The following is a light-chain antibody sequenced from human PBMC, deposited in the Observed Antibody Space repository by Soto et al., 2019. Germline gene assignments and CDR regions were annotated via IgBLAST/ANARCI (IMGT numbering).Light chain of an antibody. Sequence: SYELTQPPSVSVSPGQTANITCSGDKLGDKYACWYQQRPGQSPVLVIYQHSKRPSGIPERFSGSNSGNTATLTNSGTQAMDEADYYCQAWDSSTANVVFGGGTTLTVL. CDR3: QAWDSSTANVV. CDR1: KLGDKY. J-gene: IGLJ2*01. V-gene: IGLV3-1*01. CDR2: QHS.